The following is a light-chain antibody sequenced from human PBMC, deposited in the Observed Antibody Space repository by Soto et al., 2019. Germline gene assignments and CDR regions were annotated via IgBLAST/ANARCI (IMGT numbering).Light chain of an antibody. CDR2: GAS. V-gene: IGKV3-15*01. Sequence: EIVMTQSPATLSVSPGERATLSCRASQSVSSNLAWYQQKPGQAPRLLIYGASTRATGIPARFSGSVSGTEFTLTISSLQSEDFAVYYCQQYNNWPPWTFGQGTKVDIK. J-gene: IGKJ1*01. CDR1: QSVSSN. CDR3: QQYNNWPPWT.